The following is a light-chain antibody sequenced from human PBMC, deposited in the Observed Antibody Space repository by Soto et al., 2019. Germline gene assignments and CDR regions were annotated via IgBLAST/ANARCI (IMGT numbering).Light chain of an antibody. CDR3: QQSYTTPLT. CDR2: AAS. V-gene: IGKV1-39*01. Sequence: DIQISQSPYSLSASVGDTVTITCRASQSISSYLNWYQQKPGKAPELLIYAASSLQSGVPLRFSGSGSGTDFTLTISSLQPEDFATYYCQQSYTTPLTFGGGTKVDI. J-gene: IGKJ4*01. CDR1: QSISSY.